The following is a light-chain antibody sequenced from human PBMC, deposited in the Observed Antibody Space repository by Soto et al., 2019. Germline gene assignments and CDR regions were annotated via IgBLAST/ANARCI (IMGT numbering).Light chain of an antibody. CDR1: QSISTF. CDR3: QQSYSTPWT. J-gene: IGKJ1*01. Sequence: DIQMTQSPSTLSASVGDRVTITSRASQSISTFLNWYQQKLGKAPKLLIYAASSLQSGVPSRFSGSGSGTDFTLTISSLQPEDFATYYCQQSYSTPWTFGQGTKVEIK. V-gene: IGKV1-39*01. CDR2: AAS.